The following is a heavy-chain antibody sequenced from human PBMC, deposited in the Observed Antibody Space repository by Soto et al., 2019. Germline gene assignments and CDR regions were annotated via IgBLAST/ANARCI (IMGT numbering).Heavy chain of an antibody. Sequence: QVQLQESGPGLVKPSETLSLTCTVSGGSISSYYWSWIRQPPGKGLEWIGYIYYSGSTNYNPSLKSRVTISVDTSKNQCSLKLSSVTAADTAVYYCARQDIVAYGMDVWGQGTTVTVSS. CDR2: IYYSGST. V-gene: IGHV4-59*01. CDR1: GGSISSYY. D-gene: IGHD2-15*01. J-gene: IGHJ6*02. CDR3: ARQDIVAYGMDV.